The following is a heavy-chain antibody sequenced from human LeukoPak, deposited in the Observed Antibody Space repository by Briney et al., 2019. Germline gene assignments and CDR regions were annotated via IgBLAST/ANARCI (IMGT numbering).Heavy chain of an antibody. CDR1: GFTFSSYW. CDR3: ASYGSRSHDY. Sequence: GGSLRLSCVASGFTFSSYWMSWVRQAPGKGLEWVANIDQDGSGKYYVDSVMGRFTISRDNANNSLFLQMNSLRTEDSAVYYCASYGSRSHDYWGQGTLVTVSS. J-gene: IGHJ4*02. CDR2: IDQDGSGK. D-gene: IGHD3-10*01. V-gene: IGHV3-7*05.